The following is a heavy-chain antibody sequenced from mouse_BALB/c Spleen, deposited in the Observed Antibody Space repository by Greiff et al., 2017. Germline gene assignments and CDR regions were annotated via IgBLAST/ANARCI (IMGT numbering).Heavy chain of an antibody. Sequence: QVQLQQSGAELMKPGASVKISCKATGYTFSSYWIEWVKQRPGHGLEWIGEILPGSGSTNYNEKFKGKATFTADTSSNTAYMQLSSLTSEDSAVYYCARGGYCNYYAMDYWGQGTSVTVSS. CDR1: GYTFSSYW. J-gene: IGHJ4*01. CDR3: ARGGYCNYYAMDY. CDR2: ILPGSGST. V-gene: IGHV1-9*01. D-gene: IGHD2-10*02.